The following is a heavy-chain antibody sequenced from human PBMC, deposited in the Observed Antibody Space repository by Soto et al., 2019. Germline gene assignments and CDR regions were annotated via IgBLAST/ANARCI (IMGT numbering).Heavy chain of an antibody. Sequence: DVQLVESGGGLIQPGGSLRLSCEAFGLTVSGKKYMAWVRQAPGKGLEWVSGVYDTDGTYYADSVKGRFTSSRDSSKTIVYLQMNSLSPADTAVYYCASWRLQEHAYYIWGLGTTVNVSS. J-gene: IGHJ3*02. CDR3: ASWRLQEHAYYI. D-gene: IGHD4-4*01. CDR1: GLTVSGKKY. CDR2: VYDTDGT. V-gene: IGHV3-53*01.